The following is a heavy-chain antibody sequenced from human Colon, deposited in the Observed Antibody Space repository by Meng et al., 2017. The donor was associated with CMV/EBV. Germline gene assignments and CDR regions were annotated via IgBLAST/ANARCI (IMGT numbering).Heavy chain of an antibody. D-gene: IGHD2-2*02. J-gene: IGHJ5*02. CDR2: SSTYTSAT. Sequence: ASVKVSCKASGYIFSNYGLSWVRQAPGQGLEWMGWSSTYTSATNYSPKFQGRVTMTTDTSTNTAYMELKNLKSDDTAVYYCARGYCTDATCYTGFWFDPWGQGTLVTV. V-gene: IGHV1-18*01. CDR1: GYIFSNYG. CDR3: ARGYCTDATCYTGFWFDP.